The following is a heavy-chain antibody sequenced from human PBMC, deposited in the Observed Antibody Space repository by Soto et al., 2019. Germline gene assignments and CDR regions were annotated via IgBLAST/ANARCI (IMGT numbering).Heavy chain of an antibody. D-gene: IGHD3-22*01. V-gene: IGHV1-69*01. CDR1: GAAFSSYS. Sequence: QVQLVQSGAEVKKPGSSVKVSCKASGAAFSSYSLSWVRQAPGQGLEWMGEIIPIFETPHYAQKFQGRLTITADESTSTAYMELSSLRSEDTAVYYRGRVDRRAAQAGGAMDVCGQGTAVTVSS. J-gene: IGHJ6*02. CDR3: GRVDRRAAQAGGAMDV. CDR2: IIPIFETP.